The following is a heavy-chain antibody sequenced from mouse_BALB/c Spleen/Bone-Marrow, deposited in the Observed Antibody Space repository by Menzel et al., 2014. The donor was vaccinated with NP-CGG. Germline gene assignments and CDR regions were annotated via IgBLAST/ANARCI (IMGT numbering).Heavy chain of an antibody. D-gene: IGHD2-4*01. J-gene: IGHJ2*01. CDR1: GFTFSSYG. Sequence: EVMLVESGGDLVKPGGSLKLSCAASGFTFSSYGMPWVRQTPDKRLEWVATISSGGSYTYYPDSGKGRFTISRDNAKNTLYLQMSSLKSEDTAMYYCARQTDYDYDGYFDYWGQGTTLTGSS. V-gene: IGHV5-6*01. CDR2: ISSGGSYT. CDR3: ARQTDYDYDGYFDY.